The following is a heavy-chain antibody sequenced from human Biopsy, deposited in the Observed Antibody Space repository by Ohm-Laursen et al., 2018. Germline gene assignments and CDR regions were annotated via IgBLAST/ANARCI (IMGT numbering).Heavy chain of an antibody. V-gene: IGHV4-39*01. CDR2: IYYGGTT. D-gene: IGHD1-26*01. CDR1: GGPFGINSHY. Sequence: GTLSLTCTVSGGPFGINSHYWIWIRQPPGKGLEWIASIYYGGTTHYNASLQGRVTISVDQPKIQFSLWLTSVTAADTAVYYCSKRDLSGTSPVWGQGTTVTVSS. J-gene: IGHJ6*02. CDR3: SKRDLSGTSPV.